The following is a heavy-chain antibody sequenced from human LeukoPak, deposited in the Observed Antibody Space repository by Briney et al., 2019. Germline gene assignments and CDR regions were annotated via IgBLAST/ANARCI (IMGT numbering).Heavy chain of an antibody. CDR1: GVSVSSNNW. CDR2: IHYSGDI. D-gene: IGHD1-1*01. Sequence: PSGTLCLTCAVSGVSVSSNNWWTWVRQPPGKGLEWIGEIHYSGDIKYTPSLKTRVSLSMDTSRNRLSLNLNSVTVADTAVYYCATRDETRTRMFPPDSWGQGTRVTVSS. CDR3: ATRDETRTRMFPPDS. J-gene: IGHJ4*02. V-gene: IGHV4-4*02.